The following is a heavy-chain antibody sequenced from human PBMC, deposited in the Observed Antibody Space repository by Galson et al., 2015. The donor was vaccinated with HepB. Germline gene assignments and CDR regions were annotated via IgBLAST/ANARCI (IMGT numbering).Heavy chain of an antibody. CDR3: ARGLRVQGNTYFFDY. Sequence: SVKVSCKAPGYTFTSYDVNWVRQATGQGLEWMGWMNPYTDNTSYAQNFQGRITMTGDTPIDTAYMTLSSLTSEDTAIYYCARGLRVQGNTYFFDYWGRGTLVTVTS. CDR2: MNPYTDNT. CDR1: GYTFTSYD. V-gene: IGHV1-8*01. D-gene: IGHD3-10*01. J-gene: IGHJ4*02.